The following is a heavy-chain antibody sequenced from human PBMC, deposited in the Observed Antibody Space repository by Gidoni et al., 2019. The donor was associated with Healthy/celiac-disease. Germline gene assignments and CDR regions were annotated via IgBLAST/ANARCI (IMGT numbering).Heavy chain of an antibody. CDR2: ISSSGSTI. CDR1: GFTFRSYD. J-gene: IGHJ6*02. V-gene: IGHV3-48*03. CDR3: ARAPPPPRQLLYPCYYGMDV. Sequence: EVQLVESVGGLVQPGGSLRLSCAASGFTFRSYDMNWVRQAPGKGLECVSYISSSGSTIYYADSVKGRFTISRDNAKNSLYLQMNSLRAEDTAVYYCARAPPPPRQLLYPCYYGMDVWGQGTTVTVSS. D-gene: IGHD2-2*02.